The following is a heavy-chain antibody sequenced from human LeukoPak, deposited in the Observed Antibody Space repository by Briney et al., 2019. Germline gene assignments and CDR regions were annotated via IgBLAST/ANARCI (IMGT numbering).Heavy chain of an antibody. V-gene: IGHV3-21*01. Sequence: GGSLRLSCAASGFTFSSYSMNWVRQAPGEGLEWVSSISSSSSYIYYADSVKGRFTIPRDNAKNSLYLQMNSLRAEDTAVYYCARDKLGGADIWGQGTMVTVSS. CDR2: ISSSSSYI. CDR1: GFTFSSYS. CDR3: ARDKLGGADI. D-gene: IGHD1-26*01. J-gene: IGHJ3*02.